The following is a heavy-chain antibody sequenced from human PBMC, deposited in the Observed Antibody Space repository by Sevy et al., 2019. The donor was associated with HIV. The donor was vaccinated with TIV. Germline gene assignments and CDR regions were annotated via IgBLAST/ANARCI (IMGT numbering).Heavy chain of an antibody. D-gene: IGHD3-16*01. CDR3: AKLSKGLRPPHFDY. CDR1: GFTFSSYG. V-gene: IGHV3-30*02. CDR2: IRYEGSDK. Sequence: GGSLRLSCAASGFTFSSYGMHWVRQAPGKGLEWVEFIRYEGSDKYYADSMKGRFTISRDNSKNMLYLQMNSLRAEDTAVYYCAKLSKGLRPPHFDYWGQGTLVTVSS. J-gene: IGHJ4*02.